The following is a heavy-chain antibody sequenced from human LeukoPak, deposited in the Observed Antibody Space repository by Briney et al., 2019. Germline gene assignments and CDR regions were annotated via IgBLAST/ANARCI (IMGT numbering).Heavy chain of an antibody. CDR2: INPNSGST. CDR1: GSTFTGYY. Sequence: ASVKVSCTASGSTFTGYYMHWVRQAPGQGLEWMGWINPNSGSTNYAQKFQGRGTMTRDTSISTAYMDLSKLRSNDTAVYYCATGSRHYDFWSLGGLGRRAAGYHFDYWGQGTPVTVSS. V-gene: IGHV1-2*02. J-gene: IGHJ4*02. D-gene: IGHD3-3*01. CDR3: ATGSRHYDFWSLGGLGRRAAGYHFDY.